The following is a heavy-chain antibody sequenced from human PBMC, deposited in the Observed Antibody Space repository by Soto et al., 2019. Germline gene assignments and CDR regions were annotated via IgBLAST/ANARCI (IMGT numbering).Heavy chain of an antibody. Sequence: QVQLQESGPGLVKPSGTLSLTCAVAGGSISDNWWSWVRQAPGKGLEWIGEIYHSGTTYYNPSLKGRVIILVDKSASQFSLTMSSVIAAHTAVYYCARHVAVPRTRGFDYWGQGALVAVSS. CDR2: IYHSGTT. V-gene: IGHV4-4*02. CDR3: ARHVAVPRTRGFDY. D-gene: IGHD2-15*01. J-gene: IGHJ4*02. CDR1: GGSISDNW.